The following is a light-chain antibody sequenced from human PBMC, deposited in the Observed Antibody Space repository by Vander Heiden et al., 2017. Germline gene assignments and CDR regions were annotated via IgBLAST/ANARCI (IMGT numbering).Light chain of an antibody. CDR2: DAS. CDR1: QSVGSN. CDR3: QHYNYSLT. J-gene: IGKJ5*01. Sequence: EIVMTQSPATLSVSPGERASLSCRTSQSVGSNLAWYQQKPGQAPRLLIYDASTRANGIPDRFSGSGSGTEFTLTSSSRQSEDFAVYYWQHYNYSLTFGQGTLLEIK. V-gene: IGKV3-15*01.